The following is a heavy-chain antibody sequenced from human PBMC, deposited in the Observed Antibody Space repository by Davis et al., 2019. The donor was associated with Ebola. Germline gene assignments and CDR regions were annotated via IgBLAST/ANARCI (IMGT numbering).Heavy chain of an antibody. V-gene: IGHV3-30*03. CDR3: ARDHQWVFDI. CDR2: ISHDGTRK. CDR1: GVTFSNYG. Sequence: PGGSLRLSCAASGVTFSNYGLHWFRQAPGKGLEWVALISHDGTRKYYVDSVKGRFTISRDNSKSTLFLEMNSLRVEDTAMYYCARDHQWVFDIWGQGTMVTVSS. D-gene: IGHD2-8*01. J-gene: IGHJ3*02.